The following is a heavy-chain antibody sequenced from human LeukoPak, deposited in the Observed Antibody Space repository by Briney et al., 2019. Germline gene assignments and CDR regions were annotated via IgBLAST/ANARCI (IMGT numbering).Heavy chain of an antibody. Sequence: GASVKVSCKASGYTFTDYYMHWVQQAPGKGLEWMGHVDPEDGETIYAEKFQGRVTITADTSTDTAYMELSSLRSEDTAVYYCATAYSSSSLGDYWGQGTLVTVSS. D-gene: IGHD6-6*01. CDR2: VDPEDGET. CDR1: GYTFTDYY. V-gene: IGHV1-69-2*01. CDR3: ATAYSSSSLGDY. J-gene: IGHJ4*02.